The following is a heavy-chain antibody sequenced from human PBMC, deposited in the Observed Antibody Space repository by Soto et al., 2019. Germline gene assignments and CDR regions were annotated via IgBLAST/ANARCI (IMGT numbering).Heavy chain of an antibody. V-gene: IGHV3-23*01. Sequence: EVQLLESGGGLVQPGGSLRLSCAASGFTFSSYAMSWVRQAPGKGLEWVSAISGSGGSTYYADSVKGRFTISRDNSKNTLYLQMNSLRAEDTAVYYCAKGPVLRYFDWSVGVHDYWGQGTLVTVSS. CDR2: ISGSGGST. J-gene: IGHJ4*02. CDR3: AKGPVLRYFDWSVGVHDY. CDR1: GFTFSSYA. D-gene: IGHD3-9*01.